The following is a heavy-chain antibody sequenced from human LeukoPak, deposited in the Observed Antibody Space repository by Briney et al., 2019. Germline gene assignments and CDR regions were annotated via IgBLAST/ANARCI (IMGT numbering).Heavy chain of an antibody. CDR3: ARVSLPGYFSLNLDY. CDR1: GYTFTGYF. J-gene: IGHJ4*02. V-gene: IGHV1-2*02. CDR2: INPNSGAT. Sequence: ASVKASCKASGYTFTGYFMHWVRQAPGQGLEWMGWINPNSGATNYAQKFQGRVTMTRDTSITTAYMELSTLTADDTAVYYCARVSLPGYFSLNLDYWGQGTLLTVTS. D-gene: IGHD3-9*01.